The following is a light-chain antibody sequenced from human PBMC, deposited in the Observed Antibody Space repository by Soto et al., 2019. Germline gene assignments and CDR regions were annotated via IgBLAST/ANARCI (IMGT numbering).Light chain of an antibody. CDR1: QGISRD. V-gene: IGKV1-8*01. CDR3: QRYFSYPLT. CDR2: TAS. J-gene: IGKJ4*01. Sequence: AIRMTQSPSSFSASTGDRVTITCRASQGISRDLAWYQVKPGKAPKLLIYTASYLESGVPTQFSGGGSGTDFTLTISSLQAEDFAVYYCQRYFSYPLTFGGGTKVEIK.